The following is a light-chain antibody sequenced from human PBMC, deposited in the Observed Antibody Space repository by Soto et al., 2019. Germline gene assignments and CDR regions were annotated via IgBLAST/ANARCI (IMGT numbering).Light chain of an antibody. CDR1: QSVTNSY. CDR3: QQYGSSPWT. Sequence: EIVLTQSPGTLSLSPGDRATLSCRASQSVTNSYIAWYQQKPGQAPRLLIYGASSRSTGIPDRFTGSGSGTDFTLSINRLEPEDFAVYHCQQYGSSPWTFGQGTKVEIK. CDR2: GAS. J-gene: IGKJ1*01. V-gene: IGKV3-20*01.